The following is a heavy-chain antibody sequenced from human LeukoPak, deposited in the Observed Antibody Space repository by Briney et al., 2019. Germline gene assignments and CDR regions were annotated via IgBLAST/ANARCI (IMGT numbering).Heavy chain of an antibody. CDR2: IKQDGSEK. CDR3: ARPLGRIAAFNDY. Sequence: GGSLGLSCAASGFTFSSYWMSWVRQAPGKGLEWVANIKQDGSEKYYVDSVKGRFTISRDNAKNSLYLQMNSLRAEDTAVYYCARPLGRIAAFNDYWGQGTLVTVSS. D-gene: IGHD6-13*01. V-gene: IGHV3-7*01. J-gene: IGHJ4*02. CDR1: GFTFSSYW.